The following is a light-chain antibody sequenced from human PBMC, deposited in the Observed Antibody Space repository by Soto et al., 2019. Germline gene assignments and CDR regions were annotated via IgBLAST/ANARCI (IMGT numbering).Light chain of an antibody. CDR1: SSNIGAGYD. Sequence: VLTQPPSVSGAPGQRVTISCTGSSSNIGAGYDVHWYQQLPGTAPKLLIYGNSNRPSGVPDRFSGSKSGTSASLAITGLQAEDEADYYCQSYDSSLSGVFGGGTKVTVL. CDR3: QSYDSSLSGV. J-gene: IGLJ3*02. V-gene: IGLV1-40*01. CDR2: GNS.